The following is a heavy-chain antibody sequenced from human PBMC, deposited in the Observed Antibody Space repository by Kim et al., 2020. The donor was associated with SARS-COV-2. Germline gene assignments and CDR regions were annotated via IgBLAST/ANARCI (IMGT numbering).Heavy chain of an antibody. J-gene: IGHJ5*02. Sequence: SVKVSCKASGGTLSSYAISWVRQAPGQGLEWMGGIIPIFGTANYAQKFQGRVTITADESTSTAYMELSSLRSEDTAVYYCARDKELHRYCSGGSCYINWFDPWGQGTLVTVSS. CDR3: ARDKELHRYCSGGSCYINWFDP. CDR1: GGTLSSYA. CDR2: IIPIFGTA. V-gene: IGHV1-69*13. D-gene: IGHD2-15*01.